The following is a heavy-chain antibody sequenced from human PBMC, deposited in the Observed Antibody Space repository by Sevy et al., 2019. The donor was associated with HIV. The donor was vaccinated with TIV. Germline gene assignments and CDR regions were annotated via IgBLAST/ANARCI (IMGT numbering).Heavy chain of an antibody. CDR2: IYDSGRT. CDR1: GGYVSDGSYY. CDR3: ARSLNHYDSSGYQMGFDY. J-gene: IGHJ4*02. D-gene: IGHD3-22*01. Sequence: SETLSLTCTVSGGYVSDGSYYWSWIRQSPGKGLEWIGYIYDSGRTNYNPSLKSRVTISVDTSKKQFSLKLNSVTAADTAVYYCARSLNHYDSSGYQMGFDYWGQGTLVTVSS. V-gene: IGHV4-61*01.